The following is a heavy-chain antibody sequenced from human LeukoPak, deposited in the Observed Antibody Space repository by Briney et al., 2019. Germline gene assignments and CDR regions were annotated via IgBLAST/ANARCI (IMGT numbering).Heavy chain of an antibody. CDR2: ISYRGST. CDR1: GGSVTSGSYY. J-gene: IGHJ4*02. CDR3: ARSQYSSSWAPFDY. Sequence: PSETLSLTCSVSGGSVTSGSYYWSWIRQPPGKELEWIGYISYRGSTNYNPSLKSRVTISVDTSKNQFSLRLSSVTAADTAVYYCARSQYSSSWAPFDYWGQGTLVTVSS. V-gene: IGHV4-61*01. D-gene: IGHD6-13*01.